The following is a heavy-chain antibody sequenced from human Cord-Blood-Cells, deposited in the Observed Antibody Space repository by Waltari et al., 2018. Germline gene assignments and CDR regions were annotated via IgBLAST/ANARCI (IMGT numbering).Heavy chain of an antibody. Sequence: QVQLVESGGGVVQPGRSLRLSCAASGFTFSSYAMHWVRQAPGKGLEWVAVISYDGSNKDYADSVKCRFTISRDNSKNTLYLQMNSLRAEDTAVYYCARGSIAARLDYWGQGTLVTVSS. D-gene: IGHD6-6*01. CDR2: ISYDGSNK. CDR3: ARGSIAARLDY. V-gene: IGHV3-30-3*01. J-gene: IGHJ4*02. CDR1: GFTFSSYA.